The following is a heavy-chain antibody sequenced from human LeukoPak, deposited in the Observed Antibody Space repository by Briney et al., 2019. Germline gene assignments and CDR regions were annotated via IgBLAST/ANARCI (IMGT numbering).Heavy chain of an antibody. CDR2: IRYDGSNK. J-gene: IGHJ4*02. CDR1: GFTFSSYG. CDR3: AKDMFRLSTGTTPPDY. V-gene: IGHV3-30*02. D-gene: IGHD1-7*01. Sequence: GGSLRLSCAASGFTFSSYGMHWVRQAPGKGLEWVAFIRYDGSNKYYADSVKGRFTISRDNSKNTLYLQMNSLRAEDMALYYCAKDMFRLSTGTTPPDYWGQGTLVTVSS.